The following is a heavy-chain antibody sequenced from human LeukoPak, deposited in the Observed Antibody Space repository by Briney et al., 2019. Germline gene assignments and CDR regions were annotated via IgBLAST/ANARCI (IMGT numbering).Heavy chain of an antibody. V-gene: IGHV1-2*02. J-gene: IGHJ4*02. CDR3: ARDQPALDY. CDR2: INLNTGDT. Sequence: APVKVSCKASGFTFIGYYMHWVRQAPGQGLEWMGWINLNTGDTDYAPKFQGRVTMTRDTSITTAYMQLSWLRYDDTAVYYCARDQPALDYWGRGTLVTVSS. CDR1: GFTFIGYY.